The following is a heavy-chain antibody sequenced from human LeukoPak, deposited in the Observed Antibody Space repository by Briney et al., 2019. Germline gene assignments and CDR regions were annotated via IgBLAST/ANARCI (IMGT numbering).Heavy chain of an antibody. Sequence: SETLSLTCIVSGDSINGYHSSWIRQPPGKGLEWIGYISYTGTTTYNSSLKNRVSISADTSKNQFSLKVTSVTAADTAVYYCARDGGMSGSHWGRGILVSVSS. V-gene: IGHV4-59*01. CDR3: ARDGGMSGSH. CDR1: GDSINGYH. D-gene: IGHD3-16*01. J-gene: IGHJ4*02. CDR2: ISYTGTT.